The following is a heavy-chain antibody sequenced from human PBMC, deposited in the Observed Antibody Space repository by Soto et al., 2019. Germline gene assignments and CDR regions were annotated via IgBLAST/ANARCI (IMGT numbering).Heavy chain of an antibody. CDR3: GWWSDF. D-gene: IGHD2-8*02. CDR2: IKSKTEGGTT. V-gene: IGHV3-15*01. CDR1: GFTFRSYA. J-gene: IGHJ4*02. Sequence: PGGSLRLSCAASGFTFRSYAMSWVRQAPGKGPEWVGRIKSKTEGGTTDYAAPVKGRFTISKDDSKNMLYLQMNSLKTEDTGVYYCGWWSDFWGQGTLVTVSS.